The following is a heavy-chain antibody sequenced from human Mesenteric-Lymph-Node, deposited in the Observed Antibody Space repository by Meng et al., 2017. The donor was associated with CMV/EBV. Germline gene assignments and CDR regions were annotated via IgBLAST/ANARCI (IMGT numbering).Heavy chain of an antibody. V-gene: IGHV3-30*04. D-gene: IGHD4-17*01. CDR1: GFTFSSYA. Sequence: LSLTCAASGFTFSSYAMHWVRQAPGKGLEWVAVISYDGSNKYYADSVKGRFTISRDNSKNTLYLQMNNLRVDDTAIYYCASRLRSAWGLDNWGQGTLVTVSS. CDR3: ASRLRSAWGLDN. CDR2: ISYDGSNK. J-gene: IGHJ4*02.